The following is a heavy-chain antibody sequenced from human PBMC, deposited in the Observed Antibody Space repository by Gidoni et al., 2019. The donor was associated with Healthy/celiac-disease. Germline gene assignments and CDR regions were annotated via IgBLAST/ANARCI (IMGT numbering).Heavy chain of an antibody. CDR3: ARGNDFWSGDRPLDY. D-gene: IGHD3-3*01. CDR1: GGSFSGYY. CDR2: INHSGST. Sequence: QVQLQQWGAGLLKPSETLSLTCAVYGGSFSGYYWSWIRQPPGKGLEWIGEINHSGSTNYNPSLKSRVTISVDTSKNQFSLKLSSVTAADTAVYYCARGNDFWSGDRPLDYWGQGTLVTVSS. J-gene: IGHJ4*02. V-gene: IGHV4-34*01.